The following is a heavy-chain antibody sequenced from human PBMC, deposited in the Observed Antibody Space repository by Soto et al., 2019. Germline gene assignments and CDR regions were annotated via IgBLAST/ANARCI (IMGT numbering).Heavy chain of an antibody. Sequence: WASVKVSCKASGYTFTSYAMNWVRQAPGQGLEWMGWINTNTGNPTYAQGFTGRFAFSLDTSVSTAYLQICSLKAEDTAVYYCARRRIAAAGRPFDYWGQGTLVTVSS. V-gene: IGHV7-4-1*01. CDR3: ARRRIAAAGRPFDY. D-gene: IGHD6-13*01. J-gene: IGHJ4*02. CDR2: INTNTGNP. CDR1: GYTFTSYA.